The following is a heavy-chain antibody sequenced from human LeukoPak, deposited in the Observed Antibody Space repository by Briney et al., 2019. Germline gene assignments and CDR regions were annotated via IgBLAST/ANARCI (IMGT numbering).Heavy chain of an antibody. Sequence: GGSLRLSCSASGFTFSSYGMHWVRQAPGKGLEYVSGISNKGGSTYYADSVKGRFTISRDDSKNTLHLQMSSLRADDTAVYYCVKSGTWADFDSWGQGTLVTVSS. V-gene: IGHV3-64D*09. CDR1: GFTFSSYG. CDR3: VKSGTWADFDS. J-gene: IGHJ4*02. D-gene: IGHD1-26*01. CDR2: ISNKGGST.